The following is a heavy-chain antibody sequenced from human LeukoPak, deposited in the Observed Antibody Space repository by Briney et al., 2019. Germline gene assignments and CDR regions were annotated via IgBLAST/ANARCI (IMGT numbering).Heavy chain of an antibody. CDR3: ARDICGYNYGCFDS. CDR2: IFNTGST. V-gene: IGHV4-61*02. D-gene: IGHD5-18*01. J-gene: IGHJ4*02. Sequence: SETLSLTCAVSGDSIGRGSYYWGWIRQPAGKAPEWIGRIFNTGSTSYNPSLKSRDTISVDTSKNQFSLNLRSVTAADTAVYYCARDICGYNYGCFDSWGQGTLVTVSS. CDR1: GDSIGRGSYY.